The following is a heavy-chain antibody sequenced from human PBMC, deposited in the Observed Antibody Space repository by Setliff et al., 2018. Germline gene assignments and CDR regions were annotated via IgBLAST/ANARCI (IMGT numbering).Heavy chain of an antibody. D-gene: IGHD2-2*01. J-gene: IGHJ6*03. CDR1: GCTFTSYA. CDR2: TIPVFGTT. CDR3: AREGGHSSTSTHCHYYMDV. Sequence: SVKVSCKASGCTFTSYATSWVRQAPGQGLEWMGWTIPVFGTTDYAQKFPGRVTIMTDASTSTAYMELSRLTSEDTAVYYCAREGGHSSTSTHCHYYMDVWGRGTTVTVSS. V-gene: IGHV1-69*05.